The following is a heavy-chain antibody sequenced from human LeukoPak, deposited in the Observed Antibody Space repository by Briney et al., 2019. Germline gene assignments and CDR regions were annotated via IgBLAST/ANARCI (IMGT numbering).Heavy chain of an antibody. CDR2: MNPNSGNT. J-gene: IGHJ6*02. CDR1: GYTFTSYD. CDR3: ARGQDSSGYYYVYYYYYGMDV. V-gene: IGHV1-8*01. Sequence: ASVKVSCKASGYTFTSYDINWVRQATGQGLEWMGWMNPNSGNTGYAQKFQGRVTVTRNTSISTAYMELSSLRSEDTAVYYCARGQDSSGYYYVYYYYYGMDVWGQGTAVTVSS. D-gene: IGHD3-22*01.